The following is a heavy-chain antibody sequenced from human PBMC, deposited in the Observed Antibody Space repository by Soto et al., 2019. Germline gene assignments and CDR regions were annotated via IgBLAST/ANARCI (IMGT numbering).Heavy chain of an antibody. Sequence: QVQLVAAGGGVVQPGTSLRLSCAASRLTFSAHDMHWVRQAPGKGLEWVALIWSDGSRGFYADSVKGRFTISRDNFKNPLYLQMNSLGAEDTAVYYCAGEPKGGAYDMDVWGQGTTVTVSS. J-gene: IGHJ6*02. CDR2: IWSDGSRG. CDR3: AGEPKGGAYDMDV. V-gene: IGHV3-33*01. D-gene: IGHD3-16*01. CDR1: RLTFSAHD.